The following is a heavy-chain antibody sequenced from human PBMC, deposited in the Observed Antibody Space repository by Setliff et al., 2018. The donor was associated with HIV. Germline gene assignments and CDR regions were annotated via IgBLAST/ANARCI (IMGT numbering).Heavy chain of an antibody. CDR3: ARNGYSYGFINHYYHYMDV. Sequence: PSETLSLTCTVPGGSIDNYYWSWVRQPPGKGLEWIGYIYSSGSTNYNPSLKSRVTISVDASKRQFSLKLNSVTAADTAVYYCARNGYSYGFINHYYHYMDVWGKGTTVTVSS. CDR1: GGSIDNYY. CDR2: IYSSGST. V-gene: IGHV4-59*01. J-gene: IGHJ6*03. D-gene: IGHD5-18*01.